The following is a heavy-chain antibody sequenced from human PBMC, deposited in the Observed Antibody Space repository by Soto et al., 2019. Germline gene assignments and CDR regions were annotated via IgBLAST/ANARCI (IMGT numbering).Heavy chain of an antibody. J-gene: IGHJ6*02. D-gene: IGHD3-16*01. CDR2: ISGYDGRT. Sequence: QVHLVQSGAEVKKPGASVKVSCKTSGYTFTRYGISWVRQAPGQGLEWMGWISGYDGRTNFAQKVQDRVTMTTDTSTSTVYMELRSLSSDDTAVYYCAIECAVPYYYYRIDVCGQGTTVTVSS. CDR3: AIECAVPYYYYRIDV. V-gene: IGHV1-18*01. CDR1: GYTFTRYG.